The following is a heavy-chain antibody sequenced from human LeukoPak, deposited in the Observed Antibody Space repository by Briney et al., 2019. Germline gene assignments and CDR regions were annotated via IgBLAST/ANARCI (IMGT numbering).Heavy chain of an antibody. CDR3: ARIHTANPDY. J-gene: IGHJ4*02. Sequence: PGGSLRLSCAASGYTFRSYWMHWVRHAPGKGLVWVSRINSDGFSTSYADSVKGRFTISRDNAKNTLYLQMNSLRAEDTAVYYCARIHTANPDYWGQGTLVTVSS. CDR1: GYTFRSYW. D-gene: IGHD5-18*01. CDR2: INSDGFST. V-gene: IGHV3-74*01.